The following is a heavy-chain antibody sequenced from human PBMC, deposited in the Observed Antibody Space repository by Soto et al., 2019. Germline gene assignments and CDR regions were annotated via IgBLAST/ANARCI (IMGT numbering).Heavy chain of an antibody. CDR3: AKAPKRIVAASLDF. CDR2: VSASSSST. V-gene: IGHV3-23*01. Sequence: PGGSLRLSCATSGFSFTSFAMTWVRQAPGKGLEWVSGVSASSSSTYYADSVKGRFTISRDISKNTLYLQMNSLRAEDTAVYYCAKAPKRIVAASLDFWGQGTPVTVSS. D-gene: IGHD1-26*01. J-gene: IGHJ4*02. CDR1: GFSFTSFA.